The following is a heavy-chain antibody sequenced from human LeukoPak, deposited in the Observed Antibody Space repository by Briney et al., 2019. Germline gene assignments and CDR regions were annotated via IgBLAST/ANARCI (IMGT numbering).Heavy chain of an antibody. CDR2: ISHTGGSP. V-gene: IGHV3-23*01. CDR3: AKNADRGAYCRGGSCYPYYYYYMDV. D-gene: IGHD2-15*01. CDR1: GITFISYG. J-gene: IGHJ6*03. Sequence: GGSLRLSCAASGITFISYGMSWVRQVPGKGLEWVSSISHTGGSPYYADSVKGRFTVSRDNSKNTLYLQMNSLTVEDTAIYCAKNADRGAYCRGGSCYPYYYYYMDVWGTGTTVTISS.